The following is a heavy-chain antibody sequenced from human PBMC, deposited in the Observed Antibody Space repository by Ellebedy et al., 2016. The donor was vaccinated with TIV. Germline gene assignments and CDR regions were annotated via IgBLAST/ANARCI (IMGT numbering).Heavy chain of an antibody. CDR2: MSYDGTEK. Sequence: GESLKISCLASGFTFGSYDMHWVRQAPGKGLEWVTLMSYDGTEKHYADSVKGRFTISRDNSKNTLFLQMNSLRADDTAVYYCARMSRSYYFDYWGHGTLVTVSS. V-gene: IGHV3-30-3*01. D-gene: IGHD1-26*01. CDR3: ARMSRSYYFDY. CDR1: GFTFGSYD. J-gene: IGHJ4*01.